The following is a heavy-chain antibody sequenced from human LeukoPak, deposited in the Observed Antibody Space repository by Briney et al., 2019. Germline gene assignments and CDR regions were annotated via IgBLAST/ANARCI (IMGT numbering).Heavy chain of an antibody. CDR1: GGTFISYA. CDR3: ASSGQAHANAFDI. J-gene: IGHJ3*02. Sequence: VASVKVSCKASGGTFISYAISWVRQAPGQGLEWMGGIIPIFGTANYAQKFQGRVTITADESTSTAYMELSSLRSEDTAVYYCASSGQAHANAFDIWGQGTMVTVSS. V-gene: IGHV1-69*13. D-gene: IGHD3-10*01. CDR2: IIPIFGTA.